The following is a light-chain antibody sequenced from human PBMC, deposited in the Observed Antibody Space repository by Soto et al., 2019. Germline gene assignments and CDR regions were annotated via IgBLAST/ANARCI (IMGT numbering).Light chain of an antibody. CDR2: DVN. CDR3: CSYAGTSTYV. Sequence: QSALTQPRSVSGSPGQSVTISCTGTDTNIGFYNFVSWYQQHPDKAPHLVIYDVNKRPSGVPDRFSGSKSGKTASLTISGLQADDEADYFCCSYAGTSTYVFGTGTKVTVL. V-gene: IGLV2-11*01. J-gene: IGLJ1*01. CDR1: DTNIGFYNF.